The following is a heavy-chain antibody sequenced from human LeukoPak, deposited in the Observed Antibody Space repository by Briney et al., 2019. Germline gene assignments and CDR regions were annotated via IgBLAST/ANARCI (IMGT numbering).Heavy chain of an antibody. D-gene: IGHD2-21*01. Sequence: GSLRLSCAASGFTFSSYSMNWVRQPPGKGLEWIGEINHSGSTNYNPSLKSRVTISVDTSKNQFSLKLSSVTAADTAVYYCARSRSRPLLPPLPKSQYYFDYWGQGTLVTVSS. CDR2: INHSGST. V-gene: IGHV4-34*01. CDR3: ARSRSRPLLPPLPKSQYYFDY. CDR1: GFTFSSYS. J-gene: IGHJ4*02.